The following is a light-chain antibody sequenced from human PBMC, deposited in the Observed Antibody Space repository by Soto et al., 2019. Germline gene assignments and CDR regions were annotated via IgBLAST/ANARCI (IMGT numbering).Light chain of an antibody. CDR3: QQHSNSPWT. J-gene: IGKJ1*01. CDR2: AVS. CDR1: QTISNNY. Sequence: EIVLTQSPGTLTLSPGESAALSCRASQTISNNYLVWYWQKPGQDPRLLIYAVSSRAAGIPDRFSGSGSGTDFSLTIYRLEPEDSAVYYCQQHSNSPWTFGQGTRVEI. V-gene: IGKV3-20*01.